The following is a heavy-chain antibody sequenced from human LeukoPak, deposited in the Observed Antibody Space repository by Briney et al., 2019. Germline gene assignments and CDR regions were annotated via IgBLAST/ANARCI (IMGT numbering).Heavy chain of an antibody. CDR2: ISYYGSNK. Sequence: WRSLRLSCAASGFTFSSYGMHWVRLAPCPGLERVAVISYYGSNKYYADSAKGRFNISRDNPKNTLYLQINSLRAEDTAVYYCAKALRSRASIAVAGGWGQGTLVSVSS. D-gene: IGHD6-19*01. CDR1: GFTFSSYG. V-gene: IGHV3-30*18. J-gene: IGHJ4*02. CDR3: AKALRSRASIAVAGG.